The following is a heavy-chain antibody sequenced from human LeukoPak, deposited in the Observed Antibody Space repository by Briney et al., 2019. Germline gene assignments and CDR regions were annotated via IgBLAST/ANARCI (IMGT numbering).Heavy chain of an antibody. Sequence: SQTLSLTCTVSGGSISSGDYSWNWIRQPPGKGLEWIGYINYSGSTYYNPSLKSRVTFSVDTSKNHFSLKLNSVTAADTAVYYCARWGLVLTSGFDPWGQGTLVTVSS. CDR1: GGSISSGDYS. V-gene: IGHV4-30-4*01. CDR3: ARWGLVLTSGFDP. J-gene: IGHJ5*02. D-gene: IGHD4/OR15-4a*01. CDR2: INYSGST.